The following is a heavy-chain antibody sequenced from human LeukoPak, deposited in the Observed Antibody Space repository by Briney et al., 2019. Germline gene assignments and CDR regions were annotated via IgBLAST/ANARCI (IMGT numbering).Heavy chain of an antibody. V-gene: IGHV3-66*01. D-gene: IGHD6-19*01. CDR1: GFTFDDYA. CDR3: ARVWDDSSGRDY. J-gene: IGHJ4*02. CDR2: IYNDGRT. Sequence: GGSLRLSCAASGFTFDDYAMHWVRQAPGKGLEWVSIIYNDGRTFYADSVKGRFTISRDNSKNTLFLQMNSLRAEDTAVYYCARVWDDSSGRDYWGQGTLVTVSS.